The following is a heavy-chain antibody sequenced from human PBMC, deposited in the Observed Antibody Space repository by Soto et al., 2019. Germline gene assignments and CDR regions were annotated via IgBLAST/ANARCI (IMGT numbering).Heavy chain of an antibody. Sequence: ASVKVSCKASGYTFTGYYMHWVRQAPGQGLEWMGWINPNSGGTNYAQKFQGWVTMTRDTSISTAYMELSRRRSDETAVYYCARDSSAYNYGMDVWGQGTTVTVSS. CDR2: INPNSGGT. CDR3: ARDSSAYNYGMDV. D-gene: IGHD6-25*01. V-gene: IGHV1-2*04. J-gene: IGHJ6*02. CDR1: GYTFTGYY.